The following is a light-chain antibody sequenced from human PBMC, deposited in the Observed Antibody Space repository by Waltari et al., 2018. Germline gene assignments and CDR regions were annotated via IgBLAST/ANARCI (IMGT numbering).Light chain of an antibody. Sequence: EIVLAQSPGTLSLSPGERATLSCRPSRSVGDNYLAWYQQKPGQAPRRLIYGTSNSATGIPDRVSGSGSGTDFTLTITRLEPEDFAVYYCQQHMTSPLTFGGGTKVEIK. V-gene: IGKV3-20*01. J-gene: IGKJ4*01. CDR2: GTS. CDR1: RSVGDNY. CDR3: QQHMTSPLT.